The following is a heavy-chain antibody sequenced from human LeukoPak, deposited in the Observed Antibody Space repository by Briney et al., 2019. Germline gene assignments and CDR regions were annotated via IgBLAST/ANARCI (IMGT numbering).Heavy chain of an antibody. CDR1: GYTFTSYG. CDR2: IIPIFGTA. V-gene: IGHV1-69*05. D-gene: IGHD3-22*01. CDR3: AAHYYDSSGYYSTDAFDI. Sequence: ASVKVSCKASGYTFTSYGISWVRPAPGQGLEWMGGIIPIFGTANYAQKFQGRVTITTDESTSTAYMELSSLRSEDTAVYYCAAHYYDSSGYYSTDAFDIWGQGTMVTVSS. J-gene: IGHJ3*02.